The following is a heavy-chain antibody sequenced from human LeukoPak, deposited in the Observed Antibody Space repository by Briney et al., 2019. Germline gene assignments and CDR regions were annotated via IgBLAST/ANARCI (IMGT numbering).Heavy chain of an antibody. J-gene: IGHJ4*02. CDR2: IIPIFGTA. D-gene: IGHD3-10*01. V-gene: IGHV1-69*06. CDR3: ATGPPMVRGVVPFDY. CDR1: VGTLSSYA. Sequence: SVKVSCKASVGTLSSYAISWVRQAPGQGLEWMGGIIPIFGTANYAQKFQGRVTMTEDTSTDTAYMELSSLRSEDTAVYYCATGPPMVRGVVPFDYWGQGTLVTVSS.